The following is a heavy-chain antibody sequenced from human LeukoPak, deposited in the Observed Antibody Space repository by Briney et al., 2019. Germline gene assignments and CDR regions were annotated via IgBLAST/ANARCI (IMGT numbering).Heavy chain of an antibody. Sequence: VASVKVSCKASGYTSTGYYMHWVRQAPGQGLEWMGWINPNSGGTNYAQKFQGRVTMTRDTSISTAYMELSRLRSDDTAVYYCARSLLAYCGGDCYHDYWGQGTLVTVSS. D-gene: IGHD2-21*02. CDR2: INPNSGGT. CDR1: GYTSTGYY. V-gene: IGHV1-2*02. CDR3: ARSLLAYCGGDCYHDY. J-gene: IGHJ4*02.